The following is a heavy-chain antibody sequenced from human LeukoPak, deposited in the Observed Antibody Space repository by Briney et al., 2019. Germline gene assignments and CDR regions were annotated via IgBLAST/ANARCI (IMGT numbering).Heavy chain of an antibody. Sequence: ASVKVSCKASGYTFTGYYMHWVRQAPGQGLEWMGWINPNSGGTNYAQKFQGRVTMTRDTSISTAYMELSRLRSDDTAVYYCAPGYSYGYPYDAFDIWGQGTMVTVSS. D-gene: IGHD5-18*01. CDR2: INPNSGGT. V-gene: IGHV1-2*02. CDR3: APGYSYGYPYDAFDI. J-gene: IGHJ3*02. CDR1: GYTFTGYY.